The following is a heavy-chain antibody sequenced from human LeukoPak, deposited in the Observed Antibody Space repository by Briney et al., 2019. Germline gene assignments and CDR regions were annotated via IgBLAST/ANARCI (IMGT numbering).Heavy chain of an antibody. CDR3: ARVWEQQLVRMLSWFDP. D-gene: IGHD6-13*01. CDR2: ISPSGGIT. J-gene: IGHJ5*02. V-gene: IGHV3-23*01. Sequence: GGSLRLSCAASGFTFSSHGMNWVRQAPGKGLEWVSGISPSGGITYYTDSVKGRFTISRDNSKNTQSLQMNSLRAEDTAVYYCARVWEQQLVRMLSWFDPWGQGTLVTVSS. CDR1: GFTFSSHG.